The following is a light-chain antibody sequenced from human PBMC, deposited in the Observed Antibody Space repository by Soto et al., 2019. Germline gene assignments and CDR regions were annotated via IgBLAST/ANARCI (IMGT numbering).Light chain of an antibody. V-gene: IGKV3-15*01. CDR2: GAS. J-gene: IGKJ3*01. CDR3: HQFNNWPPIT. Sequence: EIVMTQSPATLSVSPGERATLSCRASQSVSSNLAWYQQKPGQAPRLLIYGASTRATGIPARFSGSGSGTEFTLTISSLQSVDFAVYYCHQFNNWPPITFGPGTKVDIK. CDR1: QSVSSN.